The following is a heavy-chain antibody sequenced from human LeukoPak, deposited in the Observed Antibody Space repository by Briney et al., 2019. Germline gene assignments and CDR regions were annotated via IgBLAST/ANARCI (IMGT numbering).Heavy chain of an antibody. CDR1: GFTFSSYG. Sequence: GGSLRLSXAASGFTFSSYGMHWVRQAPGKGLEWVAVIWYDGSNKYYADSVKGRFTISRDNSKNTLYLQMNSLRAEDTAVYYCANHAYGSGKQAIDYWGQGTLVTVSS. D-gene: IGHD3-10*01. V-gene: IGHV3-33*06. CDR3: ANHAYGSGKQAIDY. J-gene: IGHJ4*02. CDR2: IWYDGSNK.